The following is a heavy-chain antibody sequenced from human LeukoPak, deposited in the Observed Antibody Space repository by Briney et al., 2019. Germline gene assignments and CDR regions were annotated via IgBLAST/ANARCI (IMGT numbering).Heavy chain of an antibody. CDR1: GYTFTGYY. Sequence: GASVKVSSKASGYTFTGYYMHWVRQAPGQGLECMGRINPNSGGTNYAQKFQGRVTMTRDTSNSTAYMELSRLRSDDTAVYYCSRAGMYYYDSSGYTTPYYYYYMDVWGEGTTVTVSS. CDR2: INPNSGGT. CDR3: SRAGMYYYDSSGYTTPYYYYYMDV. J-gene: IGHJ6*03. V-gene: IGHV1-2*06. D-gene: IGHD3-22*01.